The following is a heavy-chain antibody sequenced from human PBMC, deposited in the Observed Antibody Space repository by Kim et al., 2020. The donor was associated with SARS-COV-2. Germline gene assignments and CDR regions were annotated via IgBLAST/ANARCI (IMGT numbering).Heavy chain of an antibody. J-gene: IGHJ6*02. D-gene: IGHD3-9*01. CDR1: GFTFSNAW. Sequence: GGSLRLSCAASGFTFSNAWMSWVRQAPGKGLEWVGRIKSKTDGGTTDYAAPVKGRFTISRDDSKNTLYLQMNSLKTEDTAVYYCTTPLRYFDDDYYYGMDIWGQGTTVTVSS. CDR3: TTPLRYFDDDYYYGMDI. CDR2: IKSKTDGGTT. V-gene: IGHV3-15*01.